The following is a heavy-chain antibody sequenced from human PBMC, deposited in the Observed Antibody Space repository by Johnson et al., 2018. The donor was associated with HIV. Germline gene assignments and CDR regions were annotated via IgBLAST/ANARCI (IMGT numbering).Heavy chain of an antibody. J-gene: IGHJ3*02. CDR3: ALRDGYNYELDPVRHFDI. D-gene: IGHD5-24*01. CDR2: ISYDGSNK. CDR1: GFTFSSYA. Sequence: QVHLVESGGGLVQPGGSLRLSCAASGFTFSSYAMSWVRQAPVKGLEWVAVISYDGSNKYYADSVKGRFTISRDNSKNTLYLQMNSLRAEDTAVYYCALRDGYNYELDPVRHFDIWGQGTMVTVSS. V-gene: IGHV3-30*04.